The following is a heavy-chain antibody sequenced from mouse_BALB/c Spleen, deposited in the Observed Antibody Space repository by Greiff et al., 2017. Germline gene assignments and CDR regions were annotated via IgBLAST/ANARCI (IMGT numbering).Heavy chain of an antibody. CDR2: SRNKANDYTT. J-gene: IGHJ2*01. V-gene: IGHV7-1*02. CDR1: GFTFSDFY. CDR3: ARDANWDGTFDY. D-gene: IGHD4-1*02. Sequence: EVKLMESGGGLVQPGGSLRFSCATSGFTFSDFYMEWVRQPPGKRLEWIAASRNKANDYTTEYSASVKGRFIVSRDTSQSILYLQMNALRAEDTAIYYCARDANWDGTFDYWGQGTTLTVSS.